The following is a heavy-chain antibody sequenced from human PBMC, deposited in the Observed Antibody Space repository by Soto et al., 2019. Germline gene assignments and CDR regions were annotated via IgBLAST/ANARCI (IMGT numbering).Heavy chain of an antibody. CDR1: GFTFSSYA. D-gene: IGHD5-18*01. CDR2: ISYDGSNE. CDR3: ARETYSAIYFDY. V-gene: IGHV3-30-3*01. Sequence: PGGSLRLSCAASGFTFSSYAMHWVRQAPGKGLEWVAVISYDGSNEYYADSVKGRFTISRDNSKNTLYVQMNSLRVEDTAVYYCARETYSAIYFDYWGQGTLVTVSS. J-gene: IGHJ4*02.